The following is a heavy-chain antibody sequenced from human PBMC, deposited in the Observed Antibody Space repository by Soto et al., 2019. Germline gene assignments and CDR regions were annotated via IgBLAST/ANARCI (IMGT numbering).Heavy chain of an antibody. V-gene: IGHV3-23*01. CDR1: GFTFSSYA. D-gene: IGHD3-10*01. J-gene: IGHJ4*02. CDR3: AKHGLNYYGSASYYRGADS. Sequence: PGGSLRLSCAASGFTFSSYAMSWVRQAPGKGLEWVSAISGSGGSTYYADSVKGRFTISRDNSKNTLYLQMNSLRAEDTAVYYCAKHGLNYYGSASYYRGADSWGQGTLVTVSS. CDR2: ISGSGGST.